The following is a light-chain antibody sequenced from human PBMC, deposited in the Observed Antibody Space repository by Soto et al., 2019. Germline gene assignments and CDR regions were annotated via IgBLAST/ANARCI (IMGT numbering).Light chain of an antibody. J-gene: IGLJ2*01. V-gene: IGLV2-14*01. Sequence: QSVLTQPASVSGSPGQSITISCTGTSSDVGGYNYVSWYQQHPGKAPKLMIYDVSNRPSGVSNRFSGSKSGNTASLTISGLQAEDEEDYYCSSYTGSSTYVVFGGGTKLTVL. CDR2: DVS. CDR1: SSDVGGYNY. CDR3: SSYTGSSTYVV.